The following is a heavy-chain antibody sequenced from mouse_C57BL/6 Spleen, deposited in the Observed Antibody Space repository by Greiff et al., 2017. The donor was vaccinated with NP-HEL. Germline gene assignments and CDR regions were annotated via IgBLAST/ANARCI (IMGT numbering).Heavy chain of an antibody. CDR2: IYPRSGNT. CDR1: GYTFTSYG. J-gene: IGHJ1*03. D-gene: IGHD1-1*01. CDR3: ARSSITTVVARYFDV. V-gene: IGHV1-81*01. Sequence: LEESGAELARPGASVKLSCKASGYTFTSYGISWVKQRTGQGLEWIGEIYPRSGNTYYNEKFKGKATLTADKSSSTAYMELRSLTSEDSAVYFCARSSITTVVARYFDVWGTGTTVTVSS.